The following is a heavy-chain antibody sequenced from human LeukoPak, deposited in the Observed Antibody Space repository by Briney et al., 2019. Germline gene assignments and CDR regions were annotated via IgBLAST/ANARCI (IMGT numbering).Heavy chain of an antibody. CDR1: GFTFSTYG. J-gene: IGHJ4*02. CDR3: AKEATVTTGYYFDY. CDR2: ISYDGSNK. Sequence: PGRSLRLSCAASGFTFSTYGMHWVRQAPGKGLEWVAVISYDGSNKYYADSVKGRFTISRDNSKNTLYLQMNSLRAEDTAVYYCAKEATVTTGYYFDYWGQGTLVTVSS. D-gene: IGHD4-17*01. V-gene: IGHV3-30*18.